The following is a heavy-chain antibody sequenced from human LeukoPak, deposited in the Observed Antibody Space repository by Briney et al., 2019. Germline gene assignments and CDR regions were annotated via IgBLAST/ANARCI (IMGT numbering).Heavy chain of an antibody. CDR2: INSDGGGT. CDR3: ARDVPHNWCDT. V-gene: IGHV3-74*01. J-gene: IGHJ5*02. Sequence: PGGSLRLSCAASGITFGNNWMHWVRQGPGKGLVWISRINSDGGGTIYADSVKGRFTVSRDNAKNTLYLQMNSLRAEDTAVYYCARDVPHNWCDTWCQGTLVTVSS. CDR1: GITFGNNW.